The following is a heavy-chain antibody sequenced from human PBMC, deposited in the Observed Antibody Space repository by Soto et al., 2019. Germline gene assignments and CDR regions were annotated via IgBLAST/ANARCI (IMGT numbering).Heavy chain of an antibody. CDR3: ARALRYFDWLLSWFDP. CDR1: GGTFSNYA. D-gene: IGHD3-9*01. V-gene: IGHV1-69*13. J-gene: IGHJ5*02. Sequence: SVKVSCKASGGTFSNYAISWVRQAPGQGLEWMGGIIPIFGTANYAKNFQGRVTITADESTSTAYMELSSLRSEDTAVYYCARALRYFDWLLSWFDPWGQGTLVTVSS. CDR2: IIPIFGTA.